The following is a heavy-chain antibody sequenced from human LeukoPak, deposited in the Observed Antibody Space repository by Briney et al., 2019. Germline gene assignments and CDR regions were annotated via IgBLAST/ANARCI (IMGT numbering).Heavy chain of an antibody. Sequence: GGSLRLSCAASGFTFSSYAMSWVRQAPGKGLEWVSVTSGSGGSTYYADSVKGRFTISRDNSKNTLFLQMNSLRAEDTAVYHCAKDREYSSTWYYLGYWGQGTLVTVSS. CDR1: GFTFSSYA. J-gene: IGHJ4*02. CDR2: TSGSGGST. V-gene: IGHV3-23*01. CDR3: AKDREYSSTWYYLGY. D-gene: IGHD6-13*01.